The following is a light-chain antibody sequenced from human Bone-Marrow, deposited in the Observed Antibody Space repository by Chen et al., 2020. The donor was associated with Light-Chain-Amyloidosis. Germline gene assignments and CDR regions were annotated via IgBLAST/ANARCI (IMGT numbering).Light chain of an antibody. CDR2: EVT. CDR1: SSDVGGDNH. V-gene: IGLV2-14*01. J-gene: IGLJ1*01. Sequence: QSALTQPASVSGSPGQSITISCTGTSSDVGGDNHVSWYQQHPDKAPKLMIYEVTNRPSWVHDRFSGSKSDNTASLTISGLQTEDEADYFGSSYTITNTLVFGSGTRVTVL. CDR3: SSYTITNTLV.